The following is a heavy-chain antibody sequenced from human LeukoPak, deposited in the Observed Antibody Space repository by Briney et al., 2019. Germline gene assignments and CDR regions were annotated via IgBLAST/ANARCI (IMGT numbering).Heavy chain of an antibody. CDR2: ISDSGDFT. Sequence: GSLRLSCTASGFSFSTYGMHWVRQAPGKGLEWVSSISDSGDFTYYADSVKGRFTISRDNSKNTLFVQMSSLRADDTAVYYCAKGSRQFSRDKAGPIDYWGQGTLVTVSS. CDR1: GFSFSTYG. J-gene: IGHJ4*02. V-gene: IGHV3-23*01. D-gene: IGHD6-19*01. CDR3: AKGSRQFSRDKAGPIDY.